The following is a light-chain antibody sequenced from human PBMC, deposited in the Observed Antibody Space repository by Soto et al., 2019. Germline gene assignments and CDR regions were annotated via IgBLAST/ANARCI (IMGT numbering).Light chain of an antibody. CDR3: QQYYSTPYT. CDR2: WAS. V-gene: IGKV4-1*01. CDR1: QSVLYSSNHKTD. Sequence: DIVMTQAPDSLAVSLGERATINCKSSQSVLYSSNHKTDLAWYQQKPGQPPKLLIYWASTRESGVPDRFSGSGSGTDFTLTISSLQAEDVAVYYCQQYYSTPYTFGQGTKLEIK. J-gene: IGKJ2*01.